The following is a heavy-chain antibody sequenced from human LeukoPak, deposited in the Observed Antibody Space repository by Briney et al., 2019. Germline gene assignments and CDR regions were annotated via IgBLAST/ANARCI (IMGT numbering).Heavy chain of an antibody. D-gene: IGHD2-15*01. CDR1: GFTFSNYW. CDR3: ARYCSGGSCFDR. Sequence: GGSLRLSCAASGFTFSNYWMSWVRQAPGKGREWVANIKQDGSEKYYVDSVKGRFTISRDNAKNSLYLQMNSLRAEDTAVYYCARYCSGGSCFDRWGQGTLVTVSS. CDR2: IKQDGSEK. V-gene: IGHV3-7*01. J-gene: IGHJ4*02.